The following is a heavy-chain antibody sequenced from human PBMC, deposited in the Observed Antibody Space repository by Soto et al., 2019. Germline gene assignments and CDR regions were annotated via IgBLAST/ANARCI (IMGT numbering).Heavy chain of an antibody. CDR1: GFTFSDYY. CDR2: ISSTSRYT. J-gene: IGHJ4*02. D-gene: IGHD5-12*01. Sequence: QVHLVESGGGLVKPGGSLRLSCAASGFTFSDYYMSWIRQAPGKGLEWVSYISSTSRYTNYADSVRGRITISRDNAKNSLFLQMNSLRADDTAVYYCARERNGYNSIFDYWGQGTLVTVSS. CDR3: ARERNGYNSIFDY. V-gene: IGHV3-11*05.